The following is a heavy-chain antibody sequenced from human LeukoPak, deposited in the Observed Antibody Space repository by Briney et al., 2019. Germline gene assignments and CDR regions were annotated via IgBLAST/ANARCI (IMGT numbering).Heavy chain of an antibody. Sequence: GASVKVSCKASGGTSSSYAISWVRQAPGQGLEWMGRIIPILGIANYAQKFQGRVTITADKSTSTAYMELSSLRSEDTAVYYCARDASQVVPAAIDIWGQGTMVTVSS. D-gene: IGHD2-2*01. J-gene: IGHJ3*02. CDR3: ARDASQVVPAAIDI. V-gene: IGHV1-69*04. CDR1: GGTSSSYA. CDR2: IIPILGIA.